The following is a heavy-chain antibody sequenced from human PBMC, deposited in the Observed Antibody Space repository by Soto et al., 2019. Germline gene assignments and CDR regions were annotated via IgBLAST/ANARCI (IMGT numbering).Heavy chain of an antibody. D-gene: IGHD2-15*01. Sequence: QVQLEQSGPGLVKPSQTLSLTCKISGGSISSVNHYWGWIRQSPGEGLEWIGYIFDSGTTHYNPSLKGRVTISGDTSQSQFSLTIHSVTVADTAVYYCAREVSWIGGFDYWGQGTLVTVSS. J-gene: IGHJ4*02. CDR2: IFDSGTT. CDR1: GGSISSVNHY. V-gene: IGHV4-31*02. CDR3: AREVSWIGGFDY.